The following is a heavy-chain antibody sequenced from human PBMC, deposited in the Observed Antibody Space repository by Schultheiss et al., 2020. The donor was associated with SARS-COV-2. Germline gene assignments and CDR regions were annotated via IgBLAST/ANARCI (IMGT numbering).Heavy chain of an antibody. CDR1: GYTFTSYD. Sequence: ASVKVSCKASGYTFTSYDINWVRQAPGQGLEWMGWINPNSGGTNYAQKFQGRVTMTRDTSISTAYMELSRLRSDDTAVYYCARARIAAADQVVDAFDIWGQGTMVTVSS. CDR2: INPNSGGT. V-gene: IGHV1-2*02. CDR3: ARARIAAADQVVDAFDI. J-gene: IGHJ3*02. D-gene: IGHD6-13*01.